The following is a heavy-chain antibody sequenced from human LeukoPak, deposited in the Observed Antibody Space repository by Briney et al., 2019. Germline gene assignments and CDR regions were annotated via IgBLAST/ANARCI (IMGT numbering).Heavy chain of an antibody. CDR2: IRYDGSSK. V-gene: IGHV3-30*02. CDR1: GFTFSSYG. J-gene: IGHJ4*02. D-gene: IGHD6-13*01. CDR3: AKDRVQLVQGTGGEY. Sequence: PGGSLRLSCAASGFTFSSYGMRWVRQAPGKGLEWVSFIRYDGSSKYYADSVKGRFTISRDNSKNTLYLQMNSLRAEDTAVYYCAKDRVQLVQGTGGEYWGQGTLVTVSS.